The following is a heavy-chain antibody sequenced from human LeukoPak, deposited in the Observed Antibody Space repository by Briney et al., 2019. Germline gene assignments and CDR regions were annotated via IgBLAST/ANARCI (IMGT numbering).Heavy chain of an antibody. V-gene: IGHV4-39*01. CDR1: GGSLSSNSYY. Sequence: PSETLSLTCTVSGGSLSSNSYYWAWIRQPPGKGLEWIGSIYYSGSTYYNPSLKSRVTISVDTSKNQFSLKLSSVTAADTAVYYCARLSLGVRGVIDWFDPWGQGTLVTVSS. J-gene: IGHJ5*02. CDR3: ARLSLGVRGVIDWFDP. D-gene: IGHD3-10*01. CDR2: IYYSGST.